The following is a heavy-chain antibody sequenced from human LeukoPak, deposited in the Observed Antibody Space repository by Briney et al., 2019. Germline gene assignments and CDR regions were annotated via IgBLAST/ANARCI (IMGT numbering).Heavy chain of an antibody. Sequence: PGGSLRLSCAASGFTFSNAWMSWVRQAPGKGLEWVSYMSPGSGYTNYADSVKGRFTISRDNAKNSLYLQMNSLSAEDTAVYYCATTRQNAFDIWGQGTMVTVSS. D-gene: IGHD1-1*01. CDR2: MSPGSGYT. J-gene: IGHJ3*02. CDR3: ATTRQNAFDI. V-gene: IGHV3-11*03. CDR1: GFTFSNAW.